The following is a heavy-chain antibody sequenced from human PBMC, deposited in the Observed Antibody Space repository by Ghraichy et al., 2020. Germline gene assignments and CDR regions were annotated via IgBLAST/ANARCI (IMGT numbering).Heavy chain of an antibody. J-gene: IGHJ4*02. CDR3: AREGNTVGPVF. CDR2: LSNTARDT. V-gene: IGHV3-23*01. CDR1: GFTFSNYA. D-gene: IGHD4-23*01. Sequence: GGSLRLSCAASGFTFSNYAMSWVRQAPGKGLEWVSDLSNTARDTYYADSVKGRFTISRDISKDTLYLQMNSLRAEDTAIYYCAREGNTVGPVFWGKGTLVTVSS.